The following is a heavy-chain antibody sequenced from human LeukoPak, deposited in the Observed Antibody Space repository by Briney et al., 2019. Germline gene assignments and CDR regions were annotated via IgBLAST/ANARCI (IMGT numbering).Heavy chain of an antibody. D-gene: IGHD5-18*01. Sequence: SETLSLTCTVSGDSISSGGYSWSWIRQPPGKGLEWIGYTYHIGYISQSGNIYQNPSLKSRVTISLDTSRNQFSLKLSSVTAADTAVYYCARDGYSYGSRRSRNYYYGMDVWGQGTTVTVSS. CDR3: ARDGYSYGSRRSRNYYYGMDV. CDR1: GDSISSGGYS. J-gene: IGHJ6*02. V-gene: IGHV4-30-2*01. CDR2: ISQSGNI.